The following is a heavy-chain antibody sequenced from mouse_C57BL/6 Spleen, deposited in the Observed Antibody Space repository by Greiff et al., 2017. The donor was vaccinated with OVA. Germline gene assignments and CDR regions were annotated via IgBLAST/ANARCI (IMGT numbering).Heavy chain of an antibody. J-gene: IGHJ3*01. V-gene: IGHV1-72*01. CDR1: GYTFTSYW. CDR3: LTGSSFSY. D-gene: IGHD4-1*01. CDR2: IDPHSGGT. Sequence: VQLQQPGAELVKPGASVKLSCKASGYTFTSYWMHWVKQRPGRGLEWIGRIDPHSGGTKYNEKFKGKATLTVDKPSSTAYIQLSSLTSEDSAVYYCLTGSSFSYWGQGTLVTVSA.